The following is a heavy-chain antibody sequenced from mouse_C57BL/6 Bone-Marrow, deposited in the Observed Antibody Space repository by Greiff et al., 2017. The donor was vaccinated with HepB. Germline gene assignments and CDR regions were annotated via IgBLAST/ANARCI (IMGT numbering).Heavy chain of an antibody. CDR3: AREGAAQAFAY. Sequence: VQLQQPGAELVKPGASVKLSCKASGYTFTSYWMQWVKQRPGQGLEWIGEIDPSDSYTNYNQKFKGKATLTVDTSSSTAYMQLSSLTSEDSAVYYCAREGAAQAFAYWGQGTLVTVSA. CDR2: IDPSDSYT. D-gene: IGHD3-2*02. V-gene: IGHV1-50*01. J-gene: IGHJ3*01. CDR1: GYTFTSYW.